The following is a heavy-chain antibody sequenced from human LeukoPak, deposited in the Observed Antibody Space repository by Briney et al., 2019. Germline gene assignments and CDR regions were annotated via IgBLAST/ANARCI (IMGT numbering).Heavy chain of an antibody. CDR3: ARDRCNGGSCYCAGFDY. J-gene: IGHJ4*02. CDR2: IRAYNGNT. CDR1: GYTFTSYG. V-gene: IGHV1-18*01. D-gene: IGHD2-15*01. Sequence: ASVKVSCKASGYTFTSYGISWVRQAPGQGLEWMGWIRAYNGNTNYAQKLQGRVTMTTDTSTSTAYMELRSLRSDDTAVYYCARDRCNGGSCYCAGFDYWGQGTLVTVSS.